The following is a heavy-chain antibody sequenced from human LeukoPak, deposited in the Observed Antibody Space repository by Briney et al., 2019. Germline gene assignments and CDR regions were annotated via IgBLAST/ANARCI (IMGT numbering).Heavy chain of an antibody. CDR1: GYSFLSYW. CDR2: IYPGDSDT. Sequence: GESLKISCKVSGYSFLSYWIGWVRQVPGKGLEWMGIIYPGDSDTTYSPSFQGQVTISVDKSINTAYLQWTSLRASDTAIYYCARLATPWVSTAPRQNWLDPWGQGTLVTVSS. V-gene: IGHV5-51*01. J-gene: IGHJ5*02. CDR3: ARLATPWVSTAPRQNWLDP. D-gene: IGHD1-1*01.